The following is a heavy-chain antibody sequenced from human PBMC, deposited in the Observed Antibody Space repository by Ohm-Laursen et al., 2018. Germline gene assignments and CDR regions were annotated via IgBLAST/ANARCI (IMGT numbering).Heavy chain of an antibody. J-gene: IGHJ5*02. CDR3: GKGRLRDGYDERVYWFDP. Sequence: SLRLSCTASGFTFSSYAMSWVRQTPGKSLECISTISGSGASSHYADSVKGRFTMSRDNSKNLLYLQLNSLRAEDTAVYYCGKGRLRDGYDERVYWFDPWGQGTLVTVSS. CDR1: GFTFSSYA. V-gene: IGHV3-23*01. CDR2: ISGSGASS. D-gene: IGHD5-24*01.